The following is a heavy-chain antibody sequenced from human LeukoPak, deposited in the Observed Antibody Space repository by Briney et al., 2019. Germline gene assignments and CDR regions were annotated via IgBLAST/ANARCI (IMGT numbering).Heavy chain of an antibody. Sequence: ASVKVSCKASGYTFTGYYMHWVRQAPGQGLECMGIINPSGGTTTYAQKFQGRVTMTRDMSTSTVYMELSSLRSEDTAVYYCARHGSITMVRGRLRYYYMDVWGKGTTVTISS. CDR2: INPSGGTT. CDR3: ARHGSITMVRGRLRYYYMDV. J-gene: IGHJ6*03. CDR1: GYTFTGYY. V-gene: IGHV1-46*01. D-gene: IGHD3-10*01.